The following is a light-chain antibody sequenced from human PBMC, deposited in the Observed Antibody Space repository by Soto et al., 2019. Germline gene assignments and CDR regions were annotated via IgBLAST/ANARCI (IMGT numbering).Light chain of an antibody. CDR1: PSVSRR. Sequence: DIQMTQSPSTLSASVVYRITITCRASPSVSRRLAWFQQKPGKDPKLLIYDASSLESGVPSRFSGRGSGTEFTLTISSLQPDDCATYYCHTYNSYSLHTFGQGTKLEIK. CDR2: DAS. CDR3: HTYNSYSLHT. J-gene: IGKJ2*01. V-gene: IGKV1-5*01.